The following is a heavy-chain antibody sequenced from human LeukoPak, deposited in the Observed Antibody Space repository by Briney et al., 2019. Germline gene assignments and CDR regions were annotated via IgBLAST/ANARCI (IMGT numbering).Heavy chain of an antibody. CDR2: IWYDGSNK. V-gene: IGHV3-33*01. CDR3: ARGRRGSSWYLGWFDP. D-gene: IGHD6-13*01. Sequence: GGSLRLSCAASGFTFSSYGMHWVRQAPGKGLEWVAVIWYDGSNKYYADSVKGRLTISRDNSKNTLYLQMNSLRAEDTAVYYCARGRRGSSWYLGWFDPWGQGTLVTVSS. J-gene: IGHJ5*02. CDR1: GFTFSSYG.